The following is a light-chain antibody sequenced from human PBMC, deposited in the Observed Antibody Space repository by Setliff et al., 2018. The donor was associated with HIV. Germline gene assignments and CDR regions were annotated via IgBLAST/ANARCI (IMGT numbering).Light chain of an antibody. J-gene: IGLJ2*01. CDR3: CSYAGSSTFVV. Sequence: LTQSASVSVSPGQTITISCTGTSSDVRSYNIVSWYQQRPGKAPTLMIYVSSKRPSGVSNRFSGSKSGSTASLTISGLQAEDEADYYCCSYAGSSTFVVFGGGTKVTVL. V-gene: IGLV2-23*03. CDR1: SSDVRSYNI. CDR2: VSS.